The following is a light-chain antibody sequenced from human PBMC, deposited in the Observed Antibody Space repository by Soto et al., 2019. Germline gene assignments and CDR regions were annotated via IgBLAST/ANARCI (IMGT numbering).Light chain of an antibody. Sequence: QSVLTQPPSVSGAPGQRVTISCTGSSSNIGAGYDVHWYQRLPGTAPKVLIYGNNNRPSGVPDRFSGSKSGTSASLAITGLQPEDEADYYCHSYDSSLSGSYVLGTGTKLTVL. CDR1: SSNIGAGYD. V-gene: IGLV1-40*01. J-gene: IGLJ1*01. CDR3: HSYDSSLSGSYV. CDR2: GNN.